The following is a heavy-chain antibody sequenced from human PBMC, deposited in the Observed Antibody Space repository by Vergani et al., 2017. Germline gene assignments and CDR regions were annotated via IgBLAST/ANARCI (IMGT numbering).Heavy chain of an antibody. CDR2: IYSGGST. Sequence: EVQLVESGGGLVQPGGSLRLSCAASGFTVSSNYMSWVRQAPGKGLEWVSVIYSGGSTYYADSVKGRFTISRDNSKNTLYLQMNSLRAEDTALYYCAKDRSRVYYYYYGMDVWGQGTTVTVSS. CDR1: GFTVSSNY. V-gene: IGHV3-66*02. D-gene: IGHD1-14*01. CDR3: AKDRSRVYYYYYGMDV. J-gene: IGHJ6*02.